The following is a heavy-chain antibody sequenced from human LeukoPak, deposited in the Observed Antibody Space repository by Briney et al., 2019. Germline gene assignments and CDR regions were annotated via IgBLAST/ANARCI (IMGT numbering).Heavy chain of an antibody. CDR1: GFTFSSYG. D-gene: IGHD3-22*01. CDR3: AKEHGYYYDSSGYYRLGGDFQH. J-gene: IGHJ1*01. Sequence: PGGSLRLSCAASGFTFSSYGMHWVRQAPGKGLEWVAFIWYDGSNKYYADSVRGRFTISRDNSKNTLYLQMNSLRAEDTAVYYCAKEHGYYYDSSGYYRLGGDFQHWGQGTLVTVSS. CDR2: IWYDGSNK. V-gene: IGHV3-30*02.